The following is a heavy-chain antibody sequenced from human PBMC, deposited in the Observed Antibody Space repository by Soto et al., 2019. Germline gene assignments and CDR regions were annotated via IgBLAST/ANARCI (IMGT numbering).Heavy chain of an antibody. CDR3: ACSLLGGDERFEH. V-gene: IGHV4-59*01. J-gene: IGHJ4*02. CDR1: DGSISSYF. Sequence: PSETLSLTCAVSDGSISSYFWSWIRQPPGKGLEWIGSIYYSGSTHYNPSLKSRVTISIDTSKNQFSLKLSSVTAADTAVYFCACSLLGGDERFEHCVQGTRVTVPS. D-gene: IGHD3-10*02. CDR2: IYYSGST.